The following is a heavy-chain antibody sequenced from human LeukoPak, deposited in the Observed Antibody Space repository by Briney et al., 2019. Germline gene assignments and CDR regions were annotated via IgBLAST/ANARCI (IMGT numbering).Heavy chain of an antibody. J-gene: IGHJ4*02. CDR1: GFTFSSYW. D-gene: IGHD1-26*01. V-gene: IGHV3-7*01. CDR2: IKQDGSEK. CDR3: AKDGGTHFDH. Sequence: PGRSLRLSCAASGFTFSSYWMSWVRQAPGKGLEWVANIKQDGSEKYYVDSVKGRFTISRDNAQNSLTLHMNTLRADDTAVYYCAKDGGTHFDHWGQGTLVTVSS.